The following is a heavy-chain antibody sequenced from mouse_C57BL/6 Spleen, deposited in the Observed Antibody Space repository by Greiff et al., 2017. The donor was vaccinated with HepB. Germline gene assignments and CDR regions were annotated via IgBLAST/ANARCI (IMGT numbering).Heavy chain of an antibody. CDR2: IYPGDGDS. V-gene: IGHV1-82*01. D-gene: IGHD4-1*01. CDR1: GYAFSSSW. Sequence: VQLQQSGPELVKPGASVKISCKASGYAFSSSWMNWVKQRPGKGLEWIGRIYPGDGDSNYNGKFKGKATLTADKSSSTAYMQLSSLTSEDSAVYVCARNWDPWFAYWGQGTLVTVSA. J-gene: IGHJ3*01. CDR3: ARNWDPWFAY.